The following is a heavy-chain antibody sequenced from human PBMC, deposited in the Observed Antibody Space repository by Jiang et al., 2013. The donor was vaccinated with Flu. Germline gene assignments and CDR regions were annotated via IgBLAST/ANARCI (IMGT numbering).Heavy chain of an antibody. CDR3: AREGYDSSGYYYVGGYYFDY. Sequence: VQLVESGGGVVQPGRSLRLTCAGSGFTFSSYAMHWVRQAPGKGLEWVTVISYDGGNEYYADSVKGRFTISRDNSKNTLSLQMNSLRPEDTAVYYCAREGYDSSGYYYVGGYYFDYWGQGTLVTVSS. CDR2: ISYDGGNE. D-gene: IGHD3-22*01. V-gene: IGHV3-30-3*01. CDR1: GFTFSSYA. J-gene: IGHJ4*02.